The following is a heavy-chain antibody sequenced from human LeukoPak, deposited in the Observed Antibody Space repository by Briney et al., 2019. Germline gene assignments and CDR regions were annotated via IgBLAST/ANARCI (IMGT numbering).Heavy chain of an antibody. CDR3: AKASGGRLRLGDWDY. D-gene: IGHD3-16*01. V-gene: IGHV3-23*01. Sequence: GGSLRLSCAASGFTFSSYAMSWVRQAPGKGLEWVSAISGSGGSTYYADSVKGRFTISRDNSQNTLYLQMNSLRAEDTAVYYCAKASGGRLRLGDWDYWGQGTLVTVSS. CDR2: ISGSGGST. J-gene: IGHJ4*02. CDR1: GFTFSSYA.